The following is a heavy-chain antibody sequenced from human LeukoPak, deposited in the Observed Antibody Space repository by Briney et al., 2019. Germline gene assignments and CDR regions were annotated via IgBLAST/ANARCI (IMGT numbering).Heavy chain of an antibody. CDR1: RFSFTNYW. CDR3: ARLFRDCSGGSCYPYYFDY. J-gene: IGHJ4*02. D-gene: IGHD2-15*01. Sequence: ESLKISCKGSRFSFTNYWHGWVRQVPGKGLEWMGILYPADSDTRYSPSIQGQVTISADKSISTAHLQWSSLKATDTAMYYGARLFRDCSGGSCYPYYFDYWGQGTLVTVSS. V-gene: IGHV5-51*01. CDR2: LYPADSDT.